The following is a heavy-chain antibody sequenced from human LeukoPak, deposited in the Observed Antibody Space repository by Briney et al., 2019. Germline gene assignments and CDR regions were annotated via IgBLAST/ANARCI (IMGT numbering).Heavy chain of an antibody. D-gene: IGHD3-10*01. Sequence: PGGSLRLSCAASGFTFSSYSMNWVRQAPGKGPEWVSSISSSSSYIYYADSVKGRFTISRDNAKNSLYLQMNSLRAEDTAVYYCAREPYYYGSGSSPDYYGMDVWGQGTTVTVSS. CDR1: GFTFSSYS. CDR3: AREPYYYGSGSSPDYYGMDV. J-gene: IGHJ6*02. CDR2: ISSSSSYI. V-gene: IGHV3-21*01.